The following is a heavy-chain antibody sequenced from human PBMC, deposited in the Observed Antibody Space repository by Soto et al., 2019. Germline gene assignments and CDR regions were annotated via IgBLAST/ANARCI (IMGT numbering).Heavy chain of an antibody. V-gene: IGHV3-11*03. CDR3: ARTLTPDSSGYSPLVFQH. CDR2: ISSSSSYT. Sequence: GGSLRLSCAASGFTFSDYYMSWIRQAPGKGLEWVSYISSSSSYTNYADSVKGRFTISRDNAKNSLYLQMNSLRAEDTAVYYCARTLTPDSSGYSPLVFQHWGQGTLVTVSS. J-gene: IGHJ1*01. CDR1: GFTFSDYY. D-gene: IGHD3-22*01.